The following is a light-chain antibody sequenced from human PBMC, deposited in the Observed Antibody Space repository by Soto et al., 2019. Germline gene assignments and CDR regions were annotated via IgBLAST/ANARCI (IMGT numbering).Light chain of an antibody. J-gene: IGKJ3*01. CDR1: QGIGSY. Sequence: DILLTQSPAFLSASVGDRVTITCRASQGIGSYLAWYQQKRGKAPTLLIYSASTLQSGVPSRFSGSGSGTEFTLTISSLQPEDFATYFCQQLNSYPLFGPGTKVDIK. CDR3: QQLNSYPL. V-gene: IGKV1-9*01. CDR2: SAS.